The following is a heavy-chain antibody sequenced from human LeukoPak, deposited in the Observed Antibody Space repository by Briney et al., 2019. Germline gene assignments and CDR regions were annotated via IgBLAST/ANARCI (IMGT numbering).Heavy chain of an antibody. CDR3: ARQEGLTMIKDY. V-gene: IGHV4-39*01. D-gene: IGHD3-22*01. CDR2: IFYRGSN. Sequence: SETLSLTCTVSGGSISSDSHYWGWIRQPPGKGPEWIVSIFYRGSNYYNPSLNTRVTISIDTSNNQFSPKVNSVTAADTAVYYCARQEGLTMIKDYWGQGTLVTVSS. CDR1: GGSISSDSHY. J-gene: IGHJ4*02.